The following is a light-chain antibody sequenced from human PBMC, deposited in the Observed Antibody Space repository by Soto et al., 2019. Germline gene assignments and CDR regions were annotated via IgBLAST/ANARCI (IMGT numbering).Light chain of an antibody. J-gene: IGKJ2*01. CDR1: QDISNY. CDR2: DAS. Sequence: GDRVTITCQASQDISNYLNWYQQKPGKAPKLLIYDASNLETGVPSRFSGSGSGTDFTFTISSLQPEDIATYYCQQYDNLLMYTFGQGTKLEIK. CDR3: QQYDNLLMYT. V-gene: IGKV1-33*01.